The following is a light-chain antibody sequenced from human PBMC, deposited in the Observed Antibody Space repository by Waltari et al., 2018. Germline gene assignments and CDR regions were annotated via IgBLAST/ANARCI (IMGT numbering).Light chain of an antibody. CDR2: RND. Sequence: QSVLTQPPSASATPGQRVIISCSGSRSNPGSNYLYWFQQLPGTAPKRLLYRNDERPSGVSDRFSASKSGTSASLVISGLRSEDEAVYYCASWDDSHYVFGPGTTVTVL. J-gene: IGLJ1*01. V-gene: IGLV1-47*01. CDR1: RSNPGSNY. CDR3: ASWDDSHYV.